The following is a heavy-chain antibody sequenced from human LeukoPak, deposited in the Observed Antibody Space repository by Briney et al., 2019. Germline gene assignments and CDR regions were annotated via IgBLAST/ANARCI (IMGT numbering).Heavy chain of an antibody. V-gene: IGHV3-33*06. CDR3: AKPFYSSGWPMYFDY. CDR1: GFTFSGYG. CDR2: IWYDGSNK. J-gene: IGHJ4*02. D-gene: IGHD6-19*01. Sequence: GGSLRLSCAASGFTFSGYGMHWVRQAPGKGLEWVAVIWYDGSNKYYADSVKGRFTISRDNSKNTLYLQMNSLRADDTAIYYCAKPFYSSGWPMYFDYWGQGTLVTVSS.